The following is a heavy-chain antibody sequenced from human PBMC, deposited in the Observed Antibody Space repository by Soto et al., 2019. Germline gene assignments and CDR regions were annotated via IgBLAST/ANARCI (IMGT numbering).Heavy chain of an antibody. Sequence: EVQLVESGGGLVKPGGSLRLSCAASGFTFSSYSMNWVRQAPGKGLEWVSSISSSSSYIYYADSVKGRFTISRDNAKNSLYLQMNSLRAEDTSVYYCATQSSRYSGYDWGQGTLVTVSS. CDR2: ISSSSSYI. CDR1: GFTFSSYS. V-gene: IGHV3-21*01. CDR3: ATQSSRYSGYD. J-gene: IGHJ4*02. D-gene: IGHD5-12*01.